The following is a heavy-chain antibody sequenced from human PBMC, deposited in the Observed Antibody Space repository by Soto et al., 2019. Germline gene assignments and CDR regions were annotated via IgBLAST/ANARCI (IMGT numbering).Heavy chain of an antibody. V-gene: IGHV1-69*12. Sequence: QVQLVQSGAEVKKPGSSVKVSCKASGGTFSSYAISWVRQAPGQGLEWMGGIIPIFGTANYAQKFQGRVTITADESTSTAYMALSSLRSEDTAVYYCARGYSSSWAYYFDYWGQGTLVTVSS. CDR1: GGTFSSYA. D-gene: IGHD6-13*01. CDR2: IIPIFGTA. J-gene: IGHJ4*02. CDR3: ARGYSSSWAYYFDY.